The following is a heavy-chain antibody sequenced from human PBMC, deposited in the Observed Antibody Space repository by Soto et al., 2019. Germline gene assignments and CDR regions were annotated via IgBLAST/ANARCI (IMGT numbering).Heavy chain of an antibody. CDR1: GYTLSTYD. V-gene: IGHV1-8*01. Sequence: QAQLVQSGAEVKKPGASVKISCKASGYTLSTYDINWVRQAAGQGLEWMGWMDSYTGNTGYAQEFQGRLIMTRDTSINVAYMELSSLQSEDTAVYFCATGSLTLDYWGQGTLVTVSS. CDR3: ATGSLTLDY. J-gene: IGHJ4*02. D-gene: IGHD7-27*01. CDR2: MDSYTGNT.